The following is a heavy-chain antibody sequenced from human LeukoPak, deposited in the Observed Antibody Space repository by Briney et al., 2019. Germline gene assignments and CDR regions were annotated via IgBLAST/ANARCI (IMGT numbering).Heavy chain of an antibody. J-gene: IGHJ4*02. CDR1: GFTFSNAW. CDR2: IRSKPNSYAT. V-gene: IGHV3-73*01. CDR3: TRPFFGVAPTGVDY. D-gene: IGHD3-3*01. Sequence: PGGSLRLSCAASGFTFSNAWMSWVRQAPGKGLEWVGRIRSKPNSYATAYAASVKGRFTISRDESKNTAYLQMNSLKTEDTAVYYRTRPFFGVAPTGVDYWGQGTLVTVSS.